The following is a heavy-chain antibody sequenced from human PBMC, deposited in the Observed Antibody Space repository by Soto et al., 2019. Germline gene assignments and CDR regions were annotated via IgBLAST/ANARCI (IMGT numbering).Heavy chain of an antibody. D-gene: IGHD6-13*01. Sequence: PSETLSLTCTVSGGAINSTVYCWGWIRQPPGKGLEWIGSSNYGGPTYYSPSLQSRVTISLDTAKNHFSLNLRSVTAADTDVYYYARHGAYSTSVYYYYGMHVWGQGTTVTVSS. CDR3: ARHGAYSTSVYYYYGMHV. J-gene: IGHJ6*02. V-gene: IGHV4-39*01. CDR1: GGAINSTVYC. CDR2: SNYGGPT.